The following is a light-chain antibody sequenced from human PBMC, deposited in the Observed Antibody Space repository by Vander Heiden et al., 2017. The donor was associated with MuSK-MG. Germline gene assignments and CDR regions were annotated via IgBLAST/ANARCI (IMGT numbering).Light chain of an antibody. J-gene: IGLJ2*01. CDR2: AVT. Sequence: QHPGKAPKVISFAVTKRPSGVRDRFSASKSGNTASLTISGLQAEDDYYYYSYSYAGTFMVFGGGTKLTVL. V-gene: IGLV2-11*01. CDR3: YSYAGTFMV.